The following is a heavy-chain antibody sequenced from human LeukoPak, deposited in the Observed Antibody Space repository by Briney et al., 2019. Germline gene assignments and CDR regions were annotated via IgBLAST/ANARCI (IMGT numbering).Heavy chain of an antibody. CDR3: ARDSSGYRRSWYYFDY. D-gene: IGHD6-13*01. J-gene: IGHJ4*02. V-gene: IGHV3-21*01. Sequence: PGGSLRLSCAASGFTFSSYSMNWVRQAPGKGLEWVSFISSSTSYISYADSVRGRFTISRDNAKNSLYLQMNSLRAEDTAIYYCARDSSGYRRSWYYFDYWGQGTLVTVSS. CDR2: ISSSTSYI. CDR1: GFTFSSYS.